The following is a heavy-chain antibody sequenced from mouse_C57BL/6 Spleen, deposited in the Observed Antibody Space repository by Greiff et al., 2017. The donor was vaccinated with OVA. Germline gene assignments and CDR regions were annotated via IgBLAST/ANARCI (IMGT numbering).Heavy chain of an antibody. D-gene: IGHD4-1*02. CDR1: GFTFSNYW. J-gene: IGHJ2*01. CDR2: IRLKSDNYAT. Sequence: EVQGVESGGGLVQPGGSMKLSCVASGFTFSNYWMNWVRQSPEKGLEWVAQIRLKSDNYATHYAESVKGRFTISRDDSKSSVYLQMNNLRAEDTGIYYCTVSTGTNYFDYWGQGTTLTVSS. CDR3: TVSTGTNYFDY. V-gene: IGHV6-3*01.